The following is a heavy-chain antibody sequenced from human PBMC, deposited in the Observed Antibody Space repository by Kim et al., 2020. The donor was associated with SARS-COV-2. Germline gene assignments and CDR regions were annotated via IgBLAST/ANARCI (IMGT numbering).Heavy chain of an antibody. CDR2: INHSGRT. D-gene: IGHD3-10*01. J-gene: IGHJ2*01. CDR3: ARILSNTSGWGSHYCDL. Sequence: SETLSLTCAVYGGSFSGYYWSWIRQPPGKGLEWIGEINHSGRTNYNPSLKSRFTISVDTSKNQFSLKLTSVTAADTAVYYCARILSNTSGWGSHYCDLWG. V-gene: IGHV4-34*01. CDR1: GGSFSGYY.